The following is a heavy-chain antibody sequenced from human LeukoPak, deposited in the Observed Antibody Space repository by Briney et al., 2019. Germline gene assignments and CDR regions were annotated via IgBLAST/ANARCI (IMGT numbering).Heavy chain of an antibody. V-gene: IGHV4-59*01. Sequence: SETLSLTCTVSGGSISSYYWSWIRQPPGKGLEWIGYIYYSGSTNYNPSLKSRVTISVDTSKNQFSLKLSSVTAADTAVYYCARGSRGSDNWFDPWGQGTLVTVSS. J-gene: IGHJ5*02. CDR1: GGSISSYY. CDR3: ARGSRGSDNWFDP. D-gene: IGHD1-26*01. CDR2: IYYSGST.